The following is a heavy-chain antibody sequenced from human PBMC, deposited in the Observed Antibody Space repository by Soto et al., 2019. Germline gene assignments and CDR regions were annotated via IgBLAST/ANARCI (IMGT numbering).Heavy chain of an antibody. J-gene: IGHJ4*02. CDR1: GYTFTSYA. V-gene: IGHV1-3*01. D-gene: IGHD6-13*01. Sequence: ASVKVSCKASGYTFTSYAMHWVRQAPGQRLEWMGWINAGNGNTKYSQKFQGRVTITRDTSASTAYMELSSLRSEDTAVYYCARDRGYSSSWYPFDYWGQGTLVTVSS. CDR2: INAGNGNT. CDR3: ARDRGYSSSWYPFDY.